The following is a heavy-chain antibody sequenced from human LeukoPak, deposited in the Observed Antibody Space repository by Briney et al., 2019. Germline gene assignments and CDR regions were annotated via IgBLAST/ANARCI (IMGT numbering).Heavy chain of an antibody. CDR2: ISSSGSTI. J-gene: IGHJ4*02. D-gene: IGHD2-2*02. Sequence: PGGSLRLSCAASGFTFSDYYMSWIRQAPGKGLEWVSYISSSGSTIYYADSVKGRFTISRDNARNTLYLQMNSLRAEDTAVYYCASYFRCSGATCYTNYWGQGTLVTVSS. V-gene: IGHV3-11*04. CDR1: GFTFSDYY. CDR3: ASYFRCSGATCYTNY.